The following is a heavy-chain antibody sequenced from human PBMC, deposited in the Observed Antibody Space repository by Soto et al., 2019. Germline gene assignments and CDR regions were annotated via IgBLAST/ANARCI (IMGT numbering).Heavy chain of an antibody. Sequence: SETLSLTCAVSGGSISSSNWWSWVRQPPGKGLEWIGEIYHSGSTYYNPSLKSRVTISVDTSKNQFSLKLSSVSAADTAVYYCAREYSSSPRAYYYYGMDVWGQGTTVTVS. J-gene: IGHJ6*02. CDR1: GGSISSSNW. CDR3: AREYSSSPRAYYYYGMDV. D-gene: IGHD6-13*01. CDR2: IYHSGST. V-gene: IGHV4-4*02.